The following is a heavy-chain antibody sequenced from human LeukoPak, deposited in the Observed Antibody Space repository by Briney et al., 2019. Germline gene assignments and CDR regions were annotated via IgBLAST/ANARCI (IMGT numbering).Heavy chain of an antibody. CDR1: GLTFSDYY. D-gene: IGHD3-16*01. V-gene: IGHV3-11*06. CDR3: ARGHYELWY. Sequence: GGSLRLSCAASGLTFSDYYMSWIRQAPGKGLEWVSYISSGSSYTDYADSVKGRFTISRDDAKNSLYLQMNSLRAEDTAVYYCARGHYELWYWGQGTLVTVSS. J-gene: IGHJ1*01. CDR2: ISSGSSYT.